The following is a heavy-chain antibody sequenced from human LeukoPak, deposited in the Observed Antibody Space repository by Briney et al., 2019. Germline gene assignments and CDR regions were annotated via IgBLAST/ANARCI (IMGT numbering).Heavy chain of an antibody. D-gene: IGHD3-9*01. V-gene: IGHV1-18*01. J-gene: IGHJ4*02. Sequence: ASVKVSCKTSGYTFTSYGISWMRQAPGQGLECMGWISTSKGNTRYAQNLQGRLTMTTDTFMSTAYMELRSLRSDDTAVYYCARDKDWDLEYWGQGTLVTVSS. CDR2: ISTSKGNT. CDR1: GYTFTSYG. CDR3: ARDKDWDLEY.